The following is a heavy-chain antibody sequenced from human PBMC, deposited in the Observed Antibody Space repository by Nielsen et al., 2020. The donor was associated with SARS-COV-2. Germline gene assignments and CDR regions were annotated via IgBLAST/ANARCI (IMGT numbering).Heavy chain of an antibody. D-gene: IGHD6-19*01. Sequence: WIRQPPGKGLEWIGSIYYSGSTNYNPSLKSRVTISVDTSKNQFSLKLSSVTAADTAVYYCARQGIAVAGSLYYYYGMDVWGQGTTVTVSS. CDR3: ARQGIAVAGSLYYYYGMDV. J-gene: IGHJ6*02. V-gene: IGHV4-39*01. CDR2: IYYSGST.